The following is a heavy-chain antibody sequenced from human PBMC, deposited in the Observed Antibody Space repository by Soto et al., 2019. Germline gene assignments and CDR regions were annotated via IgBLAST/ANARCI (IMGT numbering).Heavy chain of an antibody. CDR2: IYWDEDK. CDR3: AHRNNSPNFFDY. D-gene: IGHD1-20*01. Sequence: QITLKESGPTLVKPTQTLTLTCTFSGFSLSTSGVGVGWIRQPPGKALEWLAFIYWDEDKRYSPSLKSRLTITRDTSENQVVRTMTDMDPVDTATYYCAHRNNSPNFFDYWGHGTLVTVSS. J-gene: IGHJ4*01. CDR1: GFSLSTSGVG. V-gene: IGHV2-5*02.